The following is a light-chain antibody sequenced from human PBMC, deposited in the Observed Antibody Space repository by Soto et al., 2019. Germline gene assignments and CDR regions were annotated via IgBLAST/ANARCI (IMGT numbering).Light chain of an antibody. CDR3: QQRQYWPPIT. CDR2: GAS. J-gene: IGKJ5*01. V-gene: IGKV3-15*01. Sequence: MTRSPSSLSASVGDRVTIACLSSQSISSYLNWYQQKPGQSPRLLIYGASTRATGIPARFSGSGSGTDFTLTISSLEPEDFAIYYCQQRQYWPPITFGQGTRLEI. CDR1: QSISSY.